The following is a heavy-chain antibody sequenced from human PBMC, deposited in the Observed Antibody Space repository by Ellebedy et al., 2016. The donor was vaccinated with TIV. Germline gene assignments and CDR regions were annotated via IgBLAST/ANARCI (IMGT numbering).Heavy chain of an antibody. CDR1: GYTFTSYG. Sequence: AASVKVSCKASGYTFTSYGISWVRQAPGQGLEWMGWISAYNGNTNYAQKLQGRVTMTTDTSTSTAYMELRSLRSDDTAVYYCVIAVAGNDAFDIWGQGTMVTVSS. CDR3: VIAVAGNDAFDI. D-gene: IGHD6-19*01. J-gene: IGHJ3*02. V-gene: IGHV1-18*01. CDR2: ISAYNGNT.